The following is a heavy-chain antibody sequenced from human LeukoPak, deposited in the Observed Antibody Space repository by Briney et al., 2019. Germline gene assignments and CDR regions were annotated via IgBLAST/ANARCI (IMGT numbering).Heavy chain of an antibody. CDR3: ARSLYSSGWYAADY. Sequence: PGRSLGLSCAASGFTFSSYGMHWVRQAPGKGLEWVAVIWYDGSNKYYADSVKGRFTISRDNSKNTLYLQMNSLRAEDTAVYYCARSLYSSGWYAADYWGQGTLVTVSS. V-gene: IGHV3-33*01. CDR1: GFTFSSYG. D-gene: IGHD6-19*01. J-gene: IGHJ4*02. CDR2: IWYDGSNK.